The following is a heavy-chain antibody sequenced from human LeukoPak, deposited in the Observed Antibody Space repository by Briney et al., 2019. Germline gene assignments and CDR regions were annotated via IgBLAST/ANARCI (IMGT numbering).Heavy chain of an antibody. D-gene: IGHD5-24*01. V-gene: IGHV3-48*04. CDR3: AREMTTIPEDAFDI. Sequence: PGGSLRLSCAASGFTFSSYGMHWVRQAPGKGLEWVSYISSSGTTIYYIDSVKGRFTISRDNAKNSLYLQMNSLRVEDTAVYYCAREMTTIPEDAFDIWGQGTMVTVSS. J-gene: IGHJ3*02. CDR1: GFTFSSYG. CDR2: ISSSGTTI.